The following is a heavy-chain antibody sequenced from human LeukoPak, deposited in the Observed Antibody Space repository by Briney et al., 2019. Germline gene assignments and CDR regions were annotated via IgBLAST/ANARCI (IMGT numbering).Heavy chain of an antibody. CDR2: ISNNGGYT. D-gene: IGHD2-15*01. CDR3: VRDSRYCPDV. CDR1: GFTFSSSA. Sequence: PGGSLRLSCAASGFTFSSSAMSWVRQAPGKGLEWVSAISNNGGYTYYADSVQGRFTISRDNSKNTLYLEMNSLRAEDTAVYYCVRDSRYCPDVWGQGTTVTVSS. J-gene: IGHJ6*02. V-gene: IGHV3-23*01.